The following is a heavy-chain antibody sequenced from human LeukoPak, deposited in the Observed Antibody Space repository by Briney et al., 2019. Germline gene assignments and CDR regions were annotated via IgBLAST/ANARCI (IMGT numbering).Heavy chain of an antibody. CDR3: ARGPFGNCGGGPCHFRDIDNWYDP. CDR2: MNPKRGDA. D-gene: IGHD2-21*01. Sequence: ASVKVSCKASGYTFTTYDITWVRQAAGQGFEWMGWMNPKRGDAGYADKFQGSDAITRDTSINTAYLELSALTSDDTAVYYCARGPFGNCGGGPCHFRDIDNWYDPWGQGTLVTVSS. CDR1: GYTFTTYD. V-gene: IGHV1-8*03. J-gene: IGHJ5*02.